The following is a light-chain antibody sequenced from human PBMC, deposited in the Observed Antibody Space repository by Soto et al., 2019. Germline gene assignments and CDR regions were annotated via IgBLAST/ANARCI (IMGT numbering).Light chain of an antibody. Sequence: DVVMTQTPLSLSVAPGQPASISCKSSQSLLHITGETFLFWYLQKPGQSPQLLIYDVSTRVSGVPDRFSGSGSGTDFTLEISRVETDDVGIYYCMQSTQLPPTFGQGTRLENK. J-gene: IGKJ5*01. CDR1: QSLLHITGETF. CDR2: DVS. CDR3: MQSTQLPPT. V-gene: IGKV2D-29*02.